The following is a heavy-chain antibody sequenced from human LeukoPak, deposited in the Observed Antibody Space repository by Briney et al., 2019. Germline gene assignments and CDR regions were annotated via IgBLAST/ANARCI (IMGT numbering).Heavy chain of an antibody. V-gene: IGHV4-34*01. D-gene: IGHD2-15*01. Sequence: SETLSLTCAVYGGSFSGYYWSWIRQPPGKGLEWIGEINHSGSTNYNPSLKSRVTISVDTSKNQFSLKLSSVTAADTAVYYCARGLYCSGGSYYSAWFGYWGQGTLVTVSS. CDR2: INHSGST. CDR1: GGSFSGYY. CDR3: ARGLYCSGGSYYSAWFGY. J-gene: IGHJ4*02.